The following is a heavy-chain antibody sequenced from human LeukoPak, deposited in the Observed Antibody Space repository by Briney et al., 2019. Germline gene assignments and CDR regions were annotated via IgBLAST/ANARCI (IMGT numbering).Heavy chain of an antibody. CDR2: ISGSSSPI. CDR3: ARQWLALDY. D-gene: IGHD6-19*01. Sequence: PGGSLRLSCAASGFTFSSYSMNWVRQAPGKGLEWVSYISGSSSPIYYADSVRGRFTISRDDAKNSLYLQMNSLRAEDTAVYYCARQWLALDYWGEGPPVTVSS. J-gene: IGHJ4*02. CDR1: GFTFSSYS. V-gene: IGHV3-48*01.